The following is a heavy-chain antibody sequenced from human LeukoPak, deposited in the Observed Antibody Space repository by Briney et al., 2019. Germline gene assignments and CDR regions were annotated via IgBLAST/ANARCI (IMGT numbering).Heavy chain of an antibody. CDR2: IYYSGSS. V-gene: IGHV4-59*08. J-gene: IGHJ5*02. CDR3: ARRLRQNLFDP. Sequence: SETLSLTCTVSVVSISSDYWCWIRLPPGKGLEWIGYIYYSGSSNYNPSLKSRVTMSVDTSKNQFSLKLTSVTAADTAVYYCARRLRQNLFDPWGQGTLVTVSS. D-gene: IGHD4-17*01. CDR1: VVSISSDY.